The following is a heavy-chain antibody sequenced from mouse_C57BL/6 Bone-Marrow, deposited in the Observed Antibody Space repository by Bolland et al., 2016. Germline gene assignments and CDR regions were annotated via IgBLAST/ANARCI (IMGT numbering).Heavy chain of an antibody. V-gene: IGHV1-12*01. D-gene: IGHD4-1*02. Sequence: SYNQKFKGKATLTVDKSSSTAYMQLSSLTSEDSAVYFCAKKGAQLGYFDYWGQGTS. J-gene: IGHJ2*02. CDR3: AKKGAQLGYFDY.